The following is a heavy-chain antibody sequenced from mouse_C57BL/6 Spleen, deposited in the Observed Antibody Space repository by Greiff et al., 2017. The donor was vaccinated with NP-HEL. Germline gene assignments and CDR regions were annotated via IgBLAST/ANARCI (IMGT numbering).Heavy chain of an antibody. V-gene: IGHV5-17*01. J-gene: IGHJ4*01. D-gene: IGHD2-4*01. CDR2: ISSGSSTI. CDR3: ARHDYVYYYAMDY. Sequence: EVQVVESGGGLVKPGGSLKLSCAASGFTFSDYGTHWVRQAPEKGLEWVAYISSGSSTIYYADTVKGRFTISRDNAKNTLFLQMTSLRSEDTAMYYCARHDYVYYYAMDYWGQGTSVTVSS. CDR1: GFTFSDYG.